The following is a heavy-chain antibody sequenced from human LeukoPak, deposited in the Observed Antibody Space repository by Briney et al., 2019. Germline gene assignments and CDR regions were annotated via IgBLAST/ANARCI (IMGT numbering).Heavy chain of an antibody. CDR3: ARAGYDILTGYYKGGFDY. CDR1: GVSISSYY. V-gene: IGHV4-4*07. Sequence: SETLSLTCTVSGVSISSYYWSWIRQPAGKGLEWTGRLHTSGSTKYNPSLMSRVTMSVDTSKNQFSLKLSSVTAADTAVYYRARAGYDILTGYYKGGFDYWGQGTLVTVSS. CDR2: LHTSGST. J-gene: IGHJ4*02. D-gene: IGHD3-9*01.